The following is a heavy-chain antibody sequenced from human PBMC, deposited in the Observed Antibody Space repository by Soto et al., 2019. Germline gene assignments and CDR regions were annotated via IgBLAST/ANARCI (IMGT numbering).Heavy chain of an antibody. Sequence: ASVKVSCKASGYTFTSYGISWVRQAPGQGLEWMGWISAYNGNTNYAQKLQGRVTMTTDTSTSTAYMELRSLRSDDTAVYYCARDGDIVVVPAAIPWDYWGQGTLVTVSS. CDR2: ISAYNGNT. V-gene: IGHV1-18*01. J-gene: IGHJ4*02. D-gene: IGHD2-2*01. CDR3: ARDGDIVVVPAAIPWDY. CDR1: GYTFTSYG.